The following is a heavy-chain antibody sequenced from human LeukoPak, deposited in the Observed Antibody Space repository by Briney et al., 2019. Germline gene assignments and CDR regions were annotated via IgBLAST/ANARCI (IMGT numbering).Heavy chain of an antibody. Sequence: PGGCLRLSCAASGFSVSSYAMSWVRQAPGKGLEWLSAITGSDDATYHADSVKGRFTISRDRSKNTLYLEMNGLRAEDTAVYHCAKSRSVADAFDIWGRGAMVTVSS. J-gene: IGHJ3*02. CDR2: ITGSDDAT. CDR1: GFSVSSYA. CDR3: AKSRSVADAFDI. V-gene: IGHV3-23*01. D-gene: IGHD6-19*01.